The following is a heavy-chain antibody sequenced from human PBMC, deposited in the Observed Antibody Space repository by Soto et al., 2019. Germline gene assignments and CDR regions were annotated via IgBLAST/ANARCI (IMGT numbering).Heavy chain of an antibody. V-gene: IGHV1-3*01. J-gene: IGHJ6*02. Sequence: QVQLVQSGAEVKKPGASVKVSCKASGDAFTTYSFHWVRQAPGHGLEWMGWIHAASGSTKSSQTFQGRLTNTRDTSASTEYKEMSSLRPEDTAVYYCATGRYSGSSYNDGLDVWGQGTTVTVSS. CDR3: ATGRYSGSSYNDGLDV. CDR2: IHAASGST. D-gene: IGHD1-26*01. CDR1: GDAFTTYS.